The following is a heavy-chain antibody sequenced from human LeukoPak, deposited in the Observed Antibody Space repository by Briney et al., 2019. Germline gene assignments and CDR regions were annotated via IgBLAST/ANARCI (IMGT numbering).Heavy chain of an antibody. V-gene: IGHV3-23*01. D-gene: IGHD6-19*01. CDR3: TKAGIAVPATPDY. CDR2: ISSSGGST. Sequence: SVISSSGGSTYYADSVKGRFIISRDNSKNTLYLQMNSLRAEDTAVYYCTKAGIAVPATPDYWGQGTPVTVSS. J-gene: IGHJ4*02.